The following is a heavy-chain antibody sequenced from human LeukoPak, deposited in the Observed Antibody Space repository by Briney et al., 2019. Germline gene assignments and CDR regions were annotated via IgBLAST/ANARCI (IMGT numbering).Heavy chain of an antibody. CDR2: VSYSGST. CDR1: GDSISSGSYY. J-gene: IGHJ4*02. CDR3: ARGYGDYSFDY. V-gene: IGHV4-39*07. D-gene: IGHD4-17*01. Sequence: PSETLSLTCIASGDSISSGSYYWGWIRQPPGKGLEWIGSVSYSGSTYYYPSLKSRVTISVDTSKNQFSLKLSSVTAADTAVYYCARGYGDYSFDYWGQGTLVTVSS.